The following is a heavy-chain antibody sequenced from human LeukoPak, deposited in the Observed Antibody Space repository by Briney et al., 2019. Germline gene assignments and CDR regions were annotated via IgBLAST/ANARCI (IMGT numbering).Heavy chain of an antibody. CDR2: INPNSGGT. D-gene: IGHD2-15*01. J-gene: IGHJ6*02. Sequence: EASVKVSCKASGYTFTGYYMHWVRQAPGQGLEWMGWINPNSGGTNYAQKFQGRVTMTRDTSISTAYMGLSRLRSDDTAVYYCARGSLVVAASPPYYYYGMDVWGQGTTVTVSS. CDR3: ARGSLVVAASPPYYYYGMDV. CDR1: GYTFTGYY. V-gene: IGHV1-2*02.